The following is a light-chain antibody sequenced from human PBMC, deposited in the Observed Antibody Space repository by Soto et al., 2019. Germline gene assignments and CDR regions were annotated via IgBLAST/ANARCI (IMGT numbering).Light chain of an antibody. CDR3: QSYDSSLSAL. V-gene: IGLV1-40*01. CDR2: GNS. Sequence: QSVLTQPPSVSGAPGPRVTISCTGSSSNIGAGYDVHWYQQLPGTAPKLLIYGNSNRPSGVPDRFSGSKSGTSASLAITGLQAEDDADYYCQSYDSSLSALFGGGTKVTVL. CDR1: SSNIGAGYD. J-gene: IGLJ3*02.